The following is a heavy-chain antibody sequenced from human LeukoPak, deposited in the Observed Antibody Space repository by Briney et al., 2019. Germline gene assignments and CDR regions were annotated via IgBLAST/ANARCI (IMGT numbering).Heavy chain of an antibody. J-gene: IGHJ4*02. CDR1: GGSISSSSYY. Sequence: SETLSLTCTVSGGSISSSSYYWGWIRQPPGKGLEWIGSIYYSGSTYYIPSLKSRVTISVDTSKNQFSLKLSSVTAADTAVYYCARQTGSGLFILPGGQGTLVTVSS. CDR3: ARQTGSGLFILP. CDR2: IYYSGST. D-gene: IGHD3/OR15-3a*01. V-gene: IGHV4-39*01.